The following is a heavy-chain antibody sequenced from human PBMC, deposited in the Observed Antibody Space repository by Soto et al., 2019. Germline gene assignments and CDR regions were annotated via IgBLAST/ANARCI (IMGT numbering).Heavy chain of an antibody. CDR1: GYTFTSYA. CDR2: VNAGDGDT. D-gene: IGHD6-13*01. CDR3: ARDSSSWLSNFDY. V-gene: IGHV1-3*01. Sequence: ASVKVSCKASGYTFTSYAMHWVRQPPGQRLEWMGWVNAGDGDTKYSQKFQGRVTITRDTSASTAYMELSSLRSEDTAVYYCARDSSSWLSNFDYWGQGTLVTVSS. J-gene: IGHJ4*02.